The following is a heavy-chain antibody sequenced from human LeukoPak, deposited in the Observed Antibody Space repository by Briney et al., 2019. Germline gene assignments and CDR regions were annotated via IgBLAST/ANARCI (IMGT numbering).Heavy chain of an antibody. V-gene: IGHV4-4*07. CDR1: GGSVSTYY. D-gene: IGHD2-8*02. J-gene: IGHJ4*02. CDR3: ARVPGLLVAGDRYWDY. Sequence: PSETLSLTCTVSGGSVSTYYWSWIRQPAGKGLEWIGRIYTSGSTNYNPSLKSRVTMSVDTSKNQFSLKLSSVTAADTAVYSCARVPGLLVAGDRYWDYWGQGTLVTVSS. CDR2: IYTSGST.